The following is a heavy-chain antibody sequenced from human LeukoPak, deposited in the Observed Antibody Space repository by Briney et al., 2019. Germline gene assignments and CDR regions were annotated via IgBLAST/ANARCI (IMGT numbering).Heavy chain of an antibody. D-gene: IGHD3-22*01. CDR2: IIPIFGTA. J-gene: IGHJ3*02. V-gene: IGHV1-69*01. Sequence: ASVKVSCKASGGTFSSYAISWVRQAPGQGLEWMGGIIPIFGTANYAQKFQGRVTITADESTSTAYMELSSLRSEDTAVYYCARDHPNYYDSSGYQDQLGAFDIWGQGTMVTVSS. CDR1: GGTFSSYA. CDR3: ARDHPNYYDSSGYQDQLGAFDI.